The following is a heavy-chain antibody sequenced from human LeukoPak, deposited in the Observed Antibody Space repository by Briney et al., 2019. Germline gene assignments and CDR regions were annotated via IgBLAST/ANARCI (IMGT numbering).Heavy chain of an antibody. J-gene: IGHJ6*03. V-gene: IGHV4-34*01. CDR3: ARVGGHYSSTYYMDV. D-gene: IGHD4-11*01. CDR2: INHSGST. Sequence: PSETLSLTCAVYGGSFSGYCWSWIRQPPGKGLEWIGEINHSGSTNYNPSLKSRVTISVDTSKNQFSLKLSSVTAADTAVYYCARVGGHYSSTYYMDVWGKGTTVTPSS. CDR1: GGSFSGYC.